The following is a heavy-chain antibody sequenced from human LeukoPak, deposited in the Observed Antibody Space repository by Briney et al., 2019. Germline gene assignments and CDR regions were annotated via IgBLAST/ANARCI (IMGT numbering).Heavy chain of an antibody. CDR1: GFTVSSNY. J-gene: IGHJ4*02. CDR3: ARENTYDSSGYYFGY. V-gene: IGHV3-53*01. Sequence: SGGSLRLSCAASGFTVSSNYMSWVRQAPGKGLEWVSVIYSGGSTYYADSVKGRFTISRDNSKNTLYLQMNSLRAEDTAVYYCARENTYDSSGYYFGYWGQGTLVTVSS. D-gene: IGHD3-22*01. CDR2: IYSGGST.